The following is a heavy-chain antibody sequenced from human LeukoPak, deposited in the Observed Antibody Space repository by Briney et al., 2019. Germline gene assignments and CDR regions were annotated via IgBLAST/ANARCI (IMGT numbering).Heavy chain of an antibody. J-gene: IGHJ4*02. CDR2: IYYSGST. D-gene: IGHD6-19*01. CDR3: AKQYTSGWSYFDY. Sequence: SETLSLTCTVSGGSISSYYWSWIRQPPGKGLEWIGYIYYSGSTNYNPSLKSRVTISVDTSKNQFSLELSSVTAADTSVYYCAKQYTSGWSYFDYWGQGTLVTVSS. V-gene: IGHV4-59*08. CDR1: GGSISSYY.